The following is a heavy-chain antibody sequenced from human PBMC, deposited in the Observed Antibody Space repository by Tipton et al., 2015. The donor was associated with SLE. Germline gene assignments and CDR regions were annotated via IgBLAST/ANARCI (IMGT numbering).Heavy chain of an antibody. J-gene: IGHJ3*02. CDR2: IYSGGST. CDR1: GFTFSDYY. D-gene: IGHD5-12*01. CDR3: ARGGGFRNAFDI. V-gene: IGHV3-53*01. Sequence: GSLRLSCAASGFTFSDYYMSWIRQAPGKGLEWVSVIYSGGSTYYADSVKGRFTISRDNSKNTLYLQMNSLRAEDTAVYYCARGGGFRNAFDIWGQGTMVTVSS.